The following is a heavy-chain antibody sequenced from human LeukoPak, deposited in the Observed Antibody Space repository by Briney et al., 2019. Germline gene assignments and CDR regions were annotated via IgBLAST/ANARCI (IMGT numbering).Heavy chain of an antibody. Sequence: ASVKVSCKASGYTFTSYGISWVRQAPGQGLEWMGWISAYNGNTNYAQKLQGRVTMTTDTSTSTAYMELRSLRSDDTAVYYCARQSLYDFWSGSLYYFDYWGQGTLVTVSS. CDR1: GYTFTSYG. J-gene: IGHJ4*02. CDR3: ARQSLYDFWSGSLYYFDY. CDR2: ISAYNGNT. D-gene: IGHD3-3*01. V-gene: IGHV1-18*01.